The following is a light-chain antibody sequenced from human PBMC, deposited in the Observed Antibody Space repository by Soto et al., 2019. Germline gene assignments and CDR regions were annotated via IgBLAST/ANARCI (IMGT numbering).Light chain of an antibody. V-gene: IGKV1-16*01. CDR2: AAS. CDR3: QQYEIYPIT. Sequence: DIQMTQSPSSLSASVGDTVTITCRASQGIGDYLAWFQQKPGKAPKSLIYAASDLHSGVPSRFSGSGSGTDFTLTINSLQPEDSATSYCQQYEIYPITFCGGTRVEI. CDR1: QGIGDY. J-gene: IGKJ4*01.